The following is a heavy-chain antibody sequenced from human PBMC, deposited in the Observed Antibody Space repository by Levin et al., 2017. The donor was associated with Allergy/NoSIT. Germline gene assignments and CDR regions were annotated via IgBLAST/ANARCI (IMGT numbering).Heavy chain of an antibody. J-gene: IGHJ4*02. Sequence: HSQTLSLTCTVSGGSISSYYWSWIRQPPGKGLEWIGYIYYSGSTNYNPSLKSRVTISVDTSKNQFSLKLSSVTAADTAVYYCARLIIARSSYFDYWGQGTLVTVSS. CDR1: GGSISSYY. CDR2: IYYSGST. D-gene: IGHD6-13*01. V-gene: IGHV4-59*08. CDR3: ARLIIARSSYFDY.